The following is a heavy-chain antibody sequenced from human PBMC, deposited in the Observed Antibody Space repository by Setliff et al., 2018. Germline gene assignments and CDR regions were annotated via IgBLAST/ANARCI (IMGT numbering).Heavy chain of an antibody. V-gene: IGHV4-61*02. CDR2: IHASGST. CDR1: GGSISSGSYY. J-gene: IGHJ5*02. D-gene: IGHD3-10*01. Sequence: PSETLSLTCTVSGGSISSGSYYWSWIRQPAGKGLEWIGRIHASGSTNYNPSLKSRVTISVDTSKNQFSLKLTSVTAADTAVYYCARSGDYGSGRLSPWGQGTLVTVS. CDR3: ARSGDYGSGRLSP.